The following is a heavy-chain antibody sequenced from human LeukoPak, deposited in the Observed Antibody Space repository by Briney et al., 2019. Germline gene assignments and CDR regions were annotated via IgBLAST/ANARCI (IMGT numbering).Heavy chain of an antibody. CDR2: ISAYNGNT. V-gene: IGHV1-18*01. Sequence: ASVKVSCKASGYTFTSYGISWVRQAPGQGLEWMGWISAYNGNTNYAQKLQGRVTMTTDTSTSTAYMELRSLRSDDTAVYYCARHERDSSGYYEGFDYWGQGTLVTVSS. J-gene: IGHJ4*02. D-gene: IGHD3-22*01. CDR1: GYTFTSYG. CDR3: ARHERDSSGYYEGFDY.